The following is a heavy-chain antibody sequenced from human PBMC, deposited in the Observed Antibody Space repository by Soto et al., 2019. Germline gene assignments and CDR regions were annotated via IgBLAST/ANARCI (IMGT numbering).Heavy chain of an antibody. Sequence: SETLSLTCAVYGGSFSGYCWSWIRQPPGKGLEWIGEINHSGSTNYNPSLKSRVTISVDTSKNQFSLKLSSVTAADTAVYYCARDIRVIGATAMAFDPWGQGTLVTVSS. D-gene: IGHD5-18*01. J-gene: IGHJ5*02. CDR3: ARDIRVIGATAMAFDP. V-gene: IGHV4-34*01. CDR2: INHSGST. CDR1: GGSFSGYC.